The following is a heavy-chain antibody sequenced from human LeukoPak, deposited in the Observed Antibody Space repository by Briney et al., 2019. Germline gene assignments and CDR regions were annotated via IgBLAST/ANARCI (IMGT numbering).Heavy chain of an antibody. Sequence: GGSLRLSCAPSGFTFSSFWMSGVPQAPGKGLEWVANIKQDGSEKYYVDSVKGRFTISRDNAKNSLYLQMNSLRAEDTAVYCCARGQTTVTNWGQGTLVTVSS. CDR1: GFTFSSFW. CDR2: IKQDGSEK. J-gene: IGHJ4*02. CDR3: ARGQTTVTN. V-gene: IGHV3-7*03. D-gene: IGHD4-17*01.